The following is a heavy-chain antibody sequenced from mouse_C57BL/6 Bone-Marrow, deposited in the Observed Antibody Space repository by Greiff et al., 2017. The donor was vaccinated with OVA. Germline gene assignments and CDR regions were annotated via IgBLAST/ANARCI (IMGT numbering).Heavy chain of an antibody. CDR2: LNPHTGAT. CDR1: GYTFPDYN. J-gene: IGHJ4*01. CDR3: ARKGYYAMDY. Sequence: EVQRVESGPELVKPGASVKMSCKASGYTFPDYNMPWVKQSHGQSLAWIGYLNPHTGATSYTQTFTGKATLTVNTSSSTAYMELRSLTSEDSAVYYCARKGYYAMDYWGQGTSVTVSS. V-gene: IGHV1-22*01.